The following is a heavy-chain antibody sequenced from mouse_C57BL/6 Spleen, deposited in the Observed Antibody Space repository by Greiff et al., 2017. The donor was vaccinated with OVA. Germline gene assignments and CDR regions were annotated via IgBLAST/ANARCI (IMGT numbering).Heavy chain of an antibody. D-gene: IGHD4-1*01. CDR1: GYSITSGYY. CDR3: ARGDWDDDFDY. J-gene: IGHJ2*01. Sequence: EVKLLESGPGLVKPSQSLSLTCSVPGYSITSGYYWNWIRQFPGNKLEWMGYISYDGSNNYNPSLKNRISITRDTSKNQFFLKLNSVTTEDTATYYCARGDWDDDFDYWGQGTTLTVSS. V-gene: IGHV3-6*01. CDR2: ISYDGSN.